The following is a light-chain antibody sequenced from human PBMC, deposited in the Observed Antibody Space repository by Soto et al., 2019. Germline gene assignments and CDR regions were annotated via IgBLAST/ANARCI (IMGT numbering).Light chain of an antibody. J-gene: IGKJ2*03. V-gene: IGKV3D-15*01. Sequence: EIVMTQSPVTLSVSPGERATLSCRASQSVSGKLAWYQQKPGQTPRLLIYGTSTRATGIPARFSGSGSGTEFTLTISSLQSEDFATYYCQQYTSFPYSFGQGTKVEIK. CDR1: QSVSGK. CDR2: GTS. CDR3: QQYTSFPYS.